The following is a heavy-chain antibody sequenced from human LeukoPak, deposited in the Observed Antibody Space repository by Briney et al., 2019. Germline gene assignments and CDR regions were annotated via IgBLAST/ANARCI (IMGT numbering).Heavy chain of an antibody. CDR2: IYYSGST. V-gene: IGHV4-4*02. CDR1: GGSISSSNW. J-gene: IGHJ2*01. D-gene: IGHD3-22*01. Sequence: PSGTLSLTCAVSGGSISSSNWWSWVRQPPGKGLEWIGYIYYSGSTNYNPSLKSRVTISVDTSKNQFSLKLSSVTAADTAVYYCARTYYDSSGYPYWYFDLWGRGTLVTVSS. CDR3: ARTYYDSSGYPYWYFDL.